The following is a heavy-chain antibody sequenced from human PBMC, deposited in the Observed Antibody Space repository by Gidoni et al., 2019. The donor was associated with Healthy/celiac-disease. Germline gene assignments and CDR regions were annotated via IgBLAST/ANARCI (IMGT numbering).Heavy chain of an antibody. CDR3: ARDLPTLDFWSGYSSDAFDI. D-gene: IGHD3-3*01. V-gene: IGHV4-61*02. Sequence: QVQLQESGPGLVTPSQTLSLTCTVSGGSISSGMYYRSWIRQPAGKGLEWIGRIYTSGSTTYTPSLKSRVTISVDTSKNQLSLKLSSVTAADTAVYYCARDLPTLDFWSGYSSDAFDIWGQGTMVTVSS. CDR2: IYTSGST. J-gene: IGHJ3*02. CDR1: GGSISSGMYY.